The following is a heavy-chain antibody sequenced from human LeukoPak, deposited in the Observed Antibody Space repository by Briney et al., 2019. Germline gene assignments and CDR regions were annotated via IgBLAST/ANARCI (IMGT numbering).Heavy chain of an antibody. CDR2: ISAYNGNT. V-gene: IGHV1-18*01. CDR3: ARAYCGGDCYSPVNWFDP. D-gene: IGHD2-21*02. J-gene: IGHJ5*02. CDR1: GYTFTSYG. Sequence: GASVKVSCKASGYTFTSYGISWVRQAPGQGLEWMGWISAYNGNTNYAQKLQGRVTMITDTSTSTAYMELRSLRSDDTAVYYCARAYCGGDCYSPVNWFDPWGQGTLVTVSS.